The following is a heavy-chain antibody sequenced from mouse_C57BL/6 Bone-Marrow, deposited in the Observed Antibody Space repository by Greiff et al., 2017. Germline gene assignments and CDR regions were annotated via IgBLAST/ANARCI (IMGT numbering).Heavy chain of an antibody. CDR2: ILPGSGST. V-gene: IGHV1-9*01. Sequence: QVQLQQSGAELMKPGASVKLSCKATGYTFTGYWIEWVKQRPGHGLEWIGEILPGSGSTNYTEKFKGKATFTADKSSNTAYMQLSSLTTEDSAIYYVSRDYYGSSEGYFDVWGTGTTVTVSS. J-gene: IGHJ1*03. CDR1: GYTFTGYW. CDR3: SRDYYGSSEGYFDV. D-gene: IGHD1-1*01.